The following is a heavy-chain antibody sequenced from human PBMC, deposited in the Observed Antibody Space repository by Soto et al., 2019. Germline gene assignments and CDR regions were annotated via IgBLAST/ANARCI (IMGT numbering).Heavy chain of an antibody. V-gene: IGHV1-46*03. CDR1: GYTFTSYY. CDR3: ARDLRTRPQEKGRSQYRGYDFDY. CDR2: INPSGGST. J-gene: IGHJ4*02. D-gene: IGHD5-12*01. Sequence: ASVKVSCKASGYTFTSYYMHWVRQAPGQGLEWMGIINPSGGSTSYAQKFQGRVTMTRDTSTSTVYMELSSLRSEDTAVYYCARDLRTRPQEKGRSQYRGYDFDYWGQGTLVTVSS.